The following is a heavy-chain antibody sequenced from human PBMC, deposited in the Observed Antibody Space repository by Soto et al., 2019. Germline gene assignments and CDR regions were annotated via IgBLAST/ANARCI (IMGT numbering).Heavy chain of an antibody. CDR1: GGSISSGAYY. Sequence: TSETLSLTCTVSGGSISSGAYYWSWIRQHPGKGLEWIGYIYYSGSTYYNPSLKSRVSISVDTSENRLSLTLSSVTAADTAVYYRARDRDSNFQSFAYWGQGTLVTVSS. CDR3: ARDRDSNFQSFAY. D-gene: IGHD4-4*01. CDR2: IYYSGST. J-gene: IGHJ4*02. V-gene: IGHV4-31*03.